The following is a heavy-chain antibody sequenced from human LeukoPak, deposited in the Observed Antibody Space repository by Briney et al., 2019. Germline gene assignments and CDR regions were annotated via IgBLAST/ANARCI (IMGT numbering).Heavy chain of an antibody. CDR1: GGSISSYY. V-gene: IGHV4-59*01. Sequence: SETLSLTCTVSGGSISSYYCSWIRQPPGKGLEWIGYIYYSGSTNYNPSLKSRVTISVDTSKNQFSLKLSSMTAADTAVYYCARGGTMVRGVITRFDYWGQGTLVTVSS. CDR3: ARGGTMVRGVITRFDY. D-gene: IGHD3-10*01. J-gene: IGHJ4*02. CDR2: IYYSGST.